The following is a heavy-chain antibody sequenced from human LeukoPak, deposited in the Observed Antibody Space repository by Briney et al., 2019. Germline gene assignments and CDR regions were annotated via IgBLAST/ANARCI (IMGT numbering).Heavy chain of an antibody. J-gene: IGHJ4*02. Sequence: GGSLRLSCAVSGFTFSMYSMKWVRQAPGKGLEWVSCISSGSTNIYYADSVRGRFTISRDNAKNSLYLQMNSLRAEDTAVYNCARVGGYCSSISNCYGDYWGQGTLVTVSS. CDR1: GFTFSMYS. CDR3: ARVGGYCSSISNCYGDY. D-gene: IGHD2-2*01. CDR2: ISSGSTNI. V-gene: IGHV3-21*01.